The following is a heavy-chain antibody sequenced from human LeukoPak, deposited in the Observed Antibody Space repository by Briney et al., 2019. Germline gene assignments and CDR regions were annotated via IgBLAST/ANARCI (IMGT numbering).Heavy chain of an antibody. CDR1: GGSISSNY. D-gene: IGHD6-19*01. Sequence: KTSETLSLTCTVSGGSISSNYWSWIRQPPGKGLEWIGYIYDSGSTNYNPSLNSRATISEDMSKNQFSLKVRSVTAADTAVYYCARSTGGWSYFDHWGQGTLVTVSS. CDR2: IYDSGST. J-gene: IGHJ4*02. CDR3: ARSTGGWSYFDH. V-gene: IGHV4-59*01.